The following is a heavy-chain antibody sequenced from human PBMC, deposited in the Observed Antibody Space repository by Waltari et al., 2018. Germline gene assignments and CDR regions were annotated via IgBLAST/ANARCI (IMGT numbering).Heavy chain of an antibody. CDR1: VFLFIAYE. J-gene: IGHJ4*02. CDR2: MGIGGSYL. D-gene: IGHD5-12*01. V-gene: IGHV3-48*03. CDR3: ARDESGDVDFDY. Sequence: VQLVASGRQLVQPGGSLKLSCEASVFLFIAYEMNWVRQAPGKGLEWLSFMGIGGSYLFYADSVKGRFTIDRDDAENSVYLQMDSLRVEDTAVYYCARDESGDVDFDYWGQGTLVTVSS.